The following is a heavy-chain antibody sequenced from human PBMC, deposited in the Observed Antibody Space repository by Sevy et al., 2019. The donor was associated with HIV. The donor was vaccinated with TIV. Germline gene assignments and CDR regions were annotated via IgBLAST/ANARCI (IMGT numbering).Heavy chain of an antibody. Sequence: GGSLRLSCVASGFTLNNYWMHWVRQAPGKGLEWVANINQDGGVTYYVDSVRGRFTISRDNGRNLVFLQMNSLRVDETALYFCVRAIAKDGSFWGQGTLVTVSS. D-gene: IGHD6-13*01. CDR2: INQDGGVT. J-gene: IGHJ4*02. V-gene: IGHV3-7*01. CDR1: GFTLNNYW. CDR3: VRAIAKDGSF.